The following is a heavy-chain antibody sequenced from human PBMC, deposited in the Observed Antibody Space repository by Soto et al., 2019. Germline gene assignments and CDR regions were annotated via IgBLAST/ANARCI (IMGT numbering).Heavy chain of an antibody. CDR1: GYTFSNYL. CDR3: ASPSYGSGNFY. CDR2: INAGNGYT. V-gene: IGHV1-3*01. Sequence: QVQLVQSGAEVTKPGASVRVSCKASGYTFSNYLLHWVRQAPGQGLEWMGWINAGNGYTKYSQKFQGRVTLTGDTSADTVYMELSSLRSEDTAVYYCASPSYGSGNFYWGQGTLVTVSS. J-gene: IGHJ4*02. D-gene: IGHD3-10*01.